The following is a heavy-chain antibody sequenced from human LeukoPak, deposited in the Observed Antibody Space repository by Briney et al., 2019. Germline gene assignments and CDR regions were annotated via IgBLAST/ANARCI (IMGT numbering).Heavy chain of an antibody. J-gene: IGHJ5*02. Sequence: SETLSLTCTVSGYSISSGYYWGWIRQPPGKGLEWIGSIYHSGSTYYNPSLKSRVTISVDTSKNQFSLKLNSVTAADTAVYYCARDIVLERSRGWFDPWGQGTLVTVSS. CDR1: GYSISSGYY. V-gene: IGHV4-38-2*02. D-gene: IGHD2-2*01. CDR3: ARDIVLERSRGWFDP. CDR2: IYHSGST.